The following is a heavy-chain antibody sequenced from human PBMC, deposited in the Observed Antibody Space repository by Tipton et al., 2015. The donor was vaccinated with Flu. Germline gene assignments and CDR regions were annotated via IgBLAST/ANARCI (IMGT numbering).Heavy chain of an antibody. Sequence: LSLTCTVTGGSISSSSYYWGWIRQPPGKGLEWIGSIYYSGSTYYNPSLKSRVTISVDTSKNQFSLKLSSVTAADTAVYYCAREAYGSGSYEFWFDPWGQGTLVTVSS. J-gene: IGHJ5*02. CDR2: IYYSGST. CDR3: AREAYGSGSYEFWFDP. D-gene: IGHD3-10*01. CDR1: GGSISSSSYY. V-gene: IGHV4-39*07.